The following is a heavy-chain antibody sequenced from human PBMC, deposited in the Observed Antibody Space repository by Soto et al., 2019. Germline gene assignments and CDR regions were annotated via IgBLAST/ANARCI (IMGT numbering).Heavy chain of an antibody. CDR1: GDTFTDYY. Sequence: QVQLVQSGAEVKKPGASVKVFCKASGDTFTDYYIHWVRQAPGQGLEWMGTVNPSGGHTTYAQHFRGRITMTRDTPTSTLYMERTSLTFEDTAVYYCARGGQVVVVTAALDYWGQGTLVTVSS. V-gene: IGHV1-46*01. J-gene: IGHJ4*02. CDR2: VNPSGGHT. D-gene: IGHD2-21*02. CDR3: ARGGQVVVVTAALDY.